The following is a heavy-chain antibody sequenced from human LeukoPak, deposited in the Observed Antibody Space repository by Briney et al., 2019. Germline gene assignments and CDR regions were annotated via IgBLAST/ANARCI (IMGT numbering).Heavy chain of an antibody. CDR1: AASISSSNHH. Sequence: SETLSLTCTISAASISSSNHHWGWIRQSPGKGLEWIGSIYSGRTFYYNPSLNSRVTISVVTSDQFTLQLNSGTAADTAVYYCVRHGGRGGATMGAFDSWGQGSLVTVSS. CDR3: VRHGGRGGATMGAFDS. CDR2: IYSGRTF. J-gene: IGHJ5*01. D-gene: IGHD5-12*01. V-gene: IGHV4-39*01.